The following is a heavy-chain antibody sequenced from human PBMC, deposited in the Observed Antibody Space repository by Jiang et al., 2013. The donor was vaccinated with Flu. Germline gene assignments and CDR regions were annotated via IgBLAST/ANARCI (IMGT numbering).Heavy chain of an antibody. CDR3: AKTEDIIVVPAD. CDR1: GGSISSSGYY. V-gene: IGHV4-39*01. Sequence: KPSETLSLTCTVSGGSISSSGYYWGWIRQPPGKGLEWIGSISYSGSTYYNPSLKSRVTISVDTSKSQFSLKLSSVTAADTAVYYCAKTEDIIVVPADWGQGTLVTVSS. CDR2: ISYSGST. D-gene: IGHD2-2*01. J-gene: IGHJ4*02.